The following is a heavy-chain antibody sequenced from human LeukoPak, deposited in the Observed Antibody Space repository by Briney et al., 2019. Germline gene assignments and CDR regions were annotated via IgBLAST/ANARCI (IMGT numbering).Heavy chain of an antibody. V-gene: IGHV3-21*01. CDR1: GFTFSSYS. CDR2: IRSSSSYI. D-gene: IGHD2-2*01. Sequence: GGSLRLSCAASGFTFSSYSMNWVRQAPGKGLEWVSSIRSSSSYIYYADSVKGRFTISRDNAKNSLYLQMNSLRAEDTAVYYCARDFGYCSSISCYDYYGMDVWGQGTTVTVSS. CDR3: ARDFGYCSSISCYDYYGMDV. J-gene: IGHJ6*02.